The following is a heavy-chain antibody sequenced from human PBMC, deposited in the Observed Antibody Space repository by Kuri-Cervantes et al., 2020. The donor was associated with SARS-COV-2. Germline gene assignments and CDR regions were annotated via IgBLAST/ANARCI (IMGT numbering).Heavy chain of an antibody. J-gene: IGHJ1*01. Sequence: ASVKVSCKASGYTFTGYYMHWVQQAPGQGLEWMGWINPNSGGTNYAQKFQGRVTMTRDTSISTAYVELSRLRSDDTAAYYCARDGSKGKYFQHWGQGTLVTVSS. V-gene: IGHV1-2*02. D-gene: IGHD3-10*01. CDR1: GYTFTGYY. CDR2: INPNSGGT. CDR3: ARDGSKGKYFQH.